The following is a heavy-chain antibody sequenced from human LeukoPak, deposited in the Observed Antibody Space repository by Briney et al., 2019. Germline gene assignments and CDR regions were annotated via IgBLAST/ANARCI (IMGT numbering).Heavy chain of an antibody. CDR1: GGSFSAYY. V-gene: IGHV4-34*01. J-gene: IGHJ4*02. D-gene: IGHD3-22*01. CDR3: ARGIRYYYDSSTYVPYYFDY. Sequence: SETLSLTCAAYGGSFSAYYWTCIRQPPGKGLEGGGEINRSGSGKYNPSLKSRVTISGDTSKNQFSLKLTSVTAADTAVYYCARGIRYYYDSSTYVPYYFDYWGQGTLVTVSS. CDR2: INRSGSG.